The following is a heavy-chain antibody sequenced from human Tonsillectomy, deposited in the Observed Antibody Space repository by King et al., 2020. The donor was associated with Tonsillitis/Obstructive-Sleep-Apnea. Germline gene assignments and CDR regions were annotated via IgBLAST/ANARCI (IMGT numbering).Heavy chain of an antibody. CDR3: VKDRGNSISCYDCAFDY. CDR2: ISSYEGST. V-gene: IGHV3-64D*06. D-gene: IGHD2-2*01. Sequence: VQLVESGGALVQPGGSLRLSCSASGFTFNSYAMHWVRQAPGKGLEYVSAISSYEGSTYYADSVKVRFTISRDNSKNTLYLQMSSLRAEDTAVYYCVKDRGNSISCYDCAFDYWGQGTLVTVSS. J-gene: IGHJ4*02. CDR1: GFTFNSYA.